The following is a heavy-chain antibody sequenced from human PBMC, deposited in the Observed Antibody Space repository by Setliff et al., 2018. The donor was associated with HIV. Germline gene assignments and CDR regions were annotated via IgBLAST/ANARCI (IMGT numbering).Heavy chain of an antibody. CDR2: IHPGDFVT. CDR1: GYAFTNYW. CDR3: TRRRRAPGTEDLEAY. D-gene: IGHD1-26*01. Sequence: LGESLKISCKASGYAFTNYWIGWVRQMPGKGLEWIGVIHPGDFVTRYGPPFQGQVSISVDTSITTAYLYWSSLKASDTAIYYCTRRRRAPGTEDLEAYWGQGTLVTVSS. V-gene: IGHV5-51*01. J-gene: IGHJ4*02.